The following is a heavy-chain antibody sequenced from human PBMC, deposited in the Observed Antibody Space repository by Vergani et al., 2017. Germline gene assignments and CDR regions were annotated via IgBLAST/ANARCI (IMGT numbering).Heavy chain of an antibody. CDR1: GYTFTGYY. D-gene: IGHD2-2*01. CDR3: ARGNLGYCSSTSCYGGGYYYMDV. J-gene: IGHJ6*03. V-gene: IGHV1-2*04. CDR2: INPNSGGT. Sequence: QVQLVQSGAEVTKPGASVKVSCKASGYTFTGYYMHWVRQAPGQGLEWMGWINPNSGGTNYAQTFQGWVTMTRDTSISTAYMELSRLRSDDTAVYYCARGNLGYCSSTSCYGGGYYYMDVWGKGTMVTVSS.